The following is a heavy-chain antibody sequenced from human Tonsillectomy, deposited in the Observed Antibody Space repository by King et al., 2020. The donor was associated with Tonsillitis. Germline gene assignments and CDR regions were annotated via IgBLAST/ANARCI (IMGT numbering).Heavy chain of an antibody. CDR3: TTRSYYDFWSGYYGEMETLDY. CDR1: GGSISSSSYY. Sequence: QLQESGPGLVKPSETLSLTCTVSGGSISSSSYYWGWIRQPPGKGLEWIGSIYYSGSTYYNPSLKSRVTISVDTSKNQFSLKLSSVTAADTAVYYCTTRSYYDFWSGYYGEMETLDYWGQGTLVTVSS. D-gene: IGHD3-3*01. CDR2: IYYSGST. J-gene: IGHJ4*02. V-gene: IGHV4-39*01.